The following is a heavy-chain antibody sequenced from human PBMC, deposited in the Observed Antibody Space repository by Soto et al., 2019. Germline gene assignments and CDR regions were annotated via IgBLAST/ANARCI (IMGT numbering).Heavy chain of an antibody. Sequence: QVQLVQSGAEVKKPGASVKVSCKASGYSFTSYYMHWVRQAPEQGLEWMGIINPTSSTNYAQKFQGRVTMTRDTSTSTVYMELSSLRSEDTAVYYCARVYCSGGSCYGIDYWGQGTLVTVSS. D-gene: IGHD2-15*01. J-gene: IGHJ4*02. V-gene: IGHV1-46*01. CDR2: INPTSST. CDR3: ARVYCSGGSCYGIDY. CDR1: GYSFTSYY.